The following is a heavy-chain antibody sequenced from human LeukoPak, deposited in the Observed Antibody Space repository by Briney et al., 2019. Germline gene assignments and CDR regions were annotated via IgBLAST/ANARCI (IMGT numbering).Heavy chain of an antibody. V-gene: IGHV3-11*01. Sequence: GGSLRLSCAASGFTFSDYYMSWIRQAPGKGLEWVSYISSSGSTIYYADSVKGRFTISRDTSKNTLWLQMNSLRAEDTAVYYCAKGPYAGTFSGFDYWGQGTLVTVSS. D-gene: IGHD6-13*01. CDR2: ISSSGSTI. J-gene: IGHJ4*02. CDR3: AKGPYAGTFSGFDY. CDR1: GFTFSDYY.